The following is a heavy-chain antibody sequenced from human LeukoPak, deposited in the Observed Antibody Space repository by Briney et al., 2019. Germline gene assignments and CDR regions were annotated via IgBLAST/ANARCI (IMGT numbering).Heavy chain of an antibody. V-gene: IGHV4-39*07. CDR3: ARSGSSGLTDY. J-gene: IGHJ4*02. CDR1: GGTFSSSSYY. CDR2: IYYSGSS. Sequence: SETLSLTCTVSGGTFSSSSYYWGWIRQPPGKGLEWIGSIYYSGSSYSNPSLKSRVITSVDTSKNRFSLKLSSVTAADTAVYYCARSGSSGLTDYWGQGTLVTVSS. D-gene: IGHD3-22*01.